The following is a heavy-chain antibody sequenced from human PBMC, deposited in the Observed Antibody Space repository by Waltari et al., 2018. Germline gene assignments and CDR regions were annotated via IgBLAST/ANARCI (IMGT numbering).Heavy chain of an antibody. V-gene: IGHV1-69*01. CDR3: AREGLRFLGGSYFDY. Sequence: QVQLVQSGAEVKKPGSSVKFSCKASGGTFSSYAISWVRPAPGQGLEWMGGIIPIFGTANYAQKFQGRVTITADESTSTAYMELSSLRSEDTAVYYCAREGLRFLGGSYFDYWGQGTLVTVSS. J-gene: IGHJ4*02. CDR2: IIPIFGTA. D-gene: IGHD3-3*01. CDR1: GGTFSSYA.